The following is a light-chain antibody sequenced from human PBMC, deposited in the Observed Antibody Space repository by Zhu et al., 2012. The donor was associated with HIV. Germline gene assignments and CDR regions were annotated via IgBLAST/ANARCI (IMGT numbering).Light chain of an antibody. CDR2: EAS. V-gene: IGKV1-5*03. CDR3: QQYYTPSYT. Sequence: DIQMTQSPSTLSASVEDRVTITCRASQSVYKWLAWYQQKPEKAPKLLIYEASSLETGVPSRFSGSGSGTEFTLTISSLQPDDFATYSCQQYYTPSYTFGQGTKLQIK. CDR1: QSVYKW. J-gene: IGKJ2*01.